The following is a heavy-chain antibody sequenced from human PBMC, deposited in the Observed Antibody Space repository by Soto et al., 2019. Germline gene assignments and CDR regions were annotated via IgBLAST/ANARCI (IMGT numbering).Heavy chain of an antibody. CDR2: TYYRSKWYN. D-gene: IGHD3-9*01. CDR3: ARATTYYDILTGYSQHGYYFDY. Sequence: PSQTLSLTCAISGDSVSSNSAAWNWIRQSPSRGLEWLGRTYYRSKWYNDYAVSVKSRITINPDTSKNQFSLQLNSVTPEDTAVYYCARATTYYDILTGYSQHGYYFDYWGHGTLVTVSS. J-gene: IGHJ4*01. V-gene: IGHV6-1*01. CDR1: GDSVSSNSAA.